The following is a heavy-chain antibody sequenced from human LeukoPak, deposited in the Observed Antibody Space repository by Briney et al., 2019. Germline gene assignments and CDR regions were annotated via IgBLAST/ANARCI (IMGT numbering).Heavy chain of an antibody. CDR1: GFTFNNYW. D-gene: IGHD6-13*01. J-gene: IGHJ5*02. Sequence: GGSLRLSCAASGFTFNNYWMHWVRQAPGKGLVWVSRINSDGSSTSYADSVKGRFTISRDNAKNTLYLQMNSLRAEDTAVYYCARDGSSWSNWLDPWGRGTLVTVSS. CDR3: ARDGSSWSNWLDP. CDR2: INSDGSST. V-gene: IGHV3-74*01.